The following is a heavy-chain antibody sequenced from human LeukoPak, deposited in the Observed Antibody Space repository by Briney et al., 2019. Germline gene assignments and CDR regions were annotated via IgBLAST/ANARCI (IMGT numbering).Heavy chain of an antibody. CDR3: ARLGYCSRGTCYAFDY. CDR2: IFPGDSDT. CDR1: GYTFTSKW. J-gene: IGHJ4*02. V-gene: IGHV5-51*01. Sequence: GESLKISCKVSGYTFTSKWIGWVRQMPGKGLEWMGIIFPGDSDTRYSPSFQGQVTVSADKSITTAYLQWSSLKASDTAMYYCARLGYCSRGTCYAFDYWGQGTLVTVSS. D-gene: IGHD2-2*01.